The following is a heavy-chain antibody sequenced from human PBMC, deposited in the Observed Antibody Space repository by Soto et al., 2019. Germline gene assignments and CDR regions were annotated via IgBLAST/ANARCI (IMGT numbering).Heavy chain of an antibody. J-gene: IGHJ3*02. CDR3: AKEGGEGYNWNDGAFDI. Sequence: GGSLRLSCAASGFTFSSYGMHWVRQAPGKGLEWVAVISYDGSNKYYADSVKGRFTISRDNSKNTLYLQMNSLRAEDTAVYYCAKEGGEGYNWNDGAFDIWGQGTMVTVSS. V-gene: IGHV3-30*18. CDR1: GFTFSSYG. CDR2: ISYDGSNK. D-gene: IGHD1-1*01.